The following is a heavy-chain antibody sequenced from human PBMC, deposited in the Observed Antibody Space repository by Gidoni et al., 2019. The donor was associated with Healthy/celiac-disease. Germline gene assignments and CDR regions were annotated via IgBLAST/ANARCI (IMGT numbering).Heavy chain of an antibody. CDR3: AHRGQWRNYFDY. CDR1: GFSLSTSGVG. CDR2: IYWNDDN. V-gene: IGHV2-5*01. D-gene: IGHD6-19*01. J-gene: IGHJ4*02. Sequence: QITLKESGPTLVKPTQTLTLTCTFSGFSLSTSGVGVGWIRQPPGKDLEWLALIYWNDDNRYSPSLKSRLTITKDTSKNQVVLTMTNMDPVDTATYYCAHRGQWRNYFDYWGQGTLVTVSS.